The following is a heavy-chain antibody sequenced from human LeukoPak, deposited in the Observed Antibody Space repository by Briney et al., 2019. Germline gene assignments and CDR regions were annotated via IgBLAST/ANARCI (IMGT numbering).Heavy chain of an antibody. CDR3: ARVPSIAAGGPLDP. CDR1: GGTFSSYA. Sequence: SVKVSCKASGGTFSSYAISWVRQAPGQGLEWMGGIIPNFGTANYAQKFQGRVTITTDESTSTAYMELSSLRSEDTAVYYCARVPSIAAGGPLDPWGQGTLVTVSS. D-gene: IGHD6-13*01. CDR2: IIPNFGTA. V-gene: IGHV1-69*05. J-gene: IGHJ5*02.